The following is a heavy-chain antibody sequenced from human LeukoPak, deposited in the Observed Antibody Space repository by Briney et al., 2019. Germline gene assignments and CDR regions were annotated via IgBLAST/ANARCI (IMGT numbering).Heavy chain of an antibody. Sequence: GGSLRLSCAASGFTFSSYGMSWVRQAPGKGLECVSTVIGSGDYTYYADSVKGRFTISRDSSKNTLYLQMNRLRAEDAAVYYCAKAPVTTCSGAYCYPFDYWGQGTLVTVSS. CDR3: AKAPVTTCSGAYCYPFDY. D-gene: IGHD2-21*01. J-gene: IGHJ4*02. CDR2: VIGSGDYT. CDR1: GFTFSSYG. V-gene: IGHV3-23*01.